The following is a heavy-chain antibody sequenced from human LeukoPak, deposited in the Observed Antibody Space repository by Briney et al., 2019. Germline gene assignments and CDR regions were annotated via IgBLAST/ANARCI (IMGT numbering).Heavy chain of an antibody. J-gene: IGHJ6*03. CDR2: MNPNSGNT. Sequence: SEKVSCKASVYTFTIYGINWVRQATGQGLEWMGWMNPNSGNTGYAYNFQGRITSTRITSISTAYLEPISLRSVDTAVYYFAKQAGWGTGYYYYYYRDVWGKGTTVTVSS. CDR1: VYTFTIYG. V-gene: IGHV1-8*03. CDR3: AKQAGWGTGYYYYYYRDV. D-gene: IGHD2-8*02.